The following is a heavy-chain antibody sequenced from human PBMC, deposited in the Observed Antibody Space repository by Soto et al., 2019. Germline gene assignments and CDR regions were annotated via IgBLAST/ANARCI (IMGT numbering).Heavy chain of an antibody. CDR1: GGTFSSYA. CDR2: IIPIFGTA. D-gene: IGHD2-2*01. CDR3: ARRVPAAGYYYGMDV. V-gene: IGHV1-69*12. Sequence: QVQLVQSGAEVKKPGSSVKVSCKASGGTFSSYAISWVRQAPGQGLEWMGGIIPIFGTANYAQKFQGRVTITVDGSTSTAYLGLRSLRSEDTAVYYCARRVPAAGYYYGMDVWGQGTTVTVSS. J-gene: IGHJ6*02.